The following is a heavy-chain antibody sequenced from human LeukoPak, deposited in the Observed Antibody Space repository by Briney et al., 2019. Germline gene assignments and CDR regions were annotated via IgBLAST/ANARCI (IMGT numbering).Heavy chain of an antibody. J-gene: IGHJ4*02. D-gene: IGHD6-19*01. CDR2: INPNSGGT. Sequence: ASVKISCKASGYTFTGYYMHSVRQAPGQGLEWMGWINPNSGGTNYVQKFQGRVTMTRDTSISTAYIELSRLRSDDTAVYYCARLFGQWLEIDYWGQGTLVTVSS. CDR3: ARLFGQWLEIDY. V-gene: IGHV1-2*02. CDR1: GYTFTGYY.